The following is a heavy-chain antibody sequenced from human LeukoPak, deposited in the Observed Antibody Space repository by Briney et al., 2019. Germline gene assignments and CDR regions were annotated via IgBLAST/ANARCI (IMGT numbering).Heavy chain of an antibody. V-gene: IGHV4-59*01. J-gene: IGHJ3*01. CDR3: ARGLDARSAFDV. CDR2: IQYSGST. Sequence: SETLSLTCTVSGGSISSYHWSWIRQSPGKGLEWMGYIQYSGSTNRNPSLKSRVTISVDTSKNQFSLKLTSVTSADTAVYYCARGLDARSAFDVWGQGTMVTVSS. D-gene: IGHD3-16*01. CDR1: GGSISSYH.